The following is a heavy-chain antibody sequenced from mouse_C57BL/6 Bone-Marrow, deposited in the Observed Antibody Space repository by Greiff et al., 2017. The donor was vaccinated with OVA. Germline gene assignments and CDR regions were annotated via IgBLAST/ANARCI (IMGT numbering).Heavy chain of an antibody. CDR1: GFTFSDYG. CDR2: ISSGSSTI. J-gene: IGHJ4*01. V-gene: IGHV5-17*01. D-gene: IGHD1-1*01. Sequence: EVQRVESGGGLVKPGGSLKLSCAASGFTFSDYGMHWVRQAPEKGLEWVPYISSGSSTIYYADTVKGRFTISRDNAKNTLFLQMTSLRSEDTAMYYCARPPYYGSSYLGAMDYWGQGTSVTVSS. CDR3: ARPPYYGSSYLGAMDY.